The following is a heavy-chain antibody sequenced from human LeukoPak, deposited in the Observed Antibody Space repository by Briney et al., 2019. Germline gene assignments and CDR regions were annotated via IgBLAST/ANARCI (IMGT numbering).Heavy chain of an antibody. J-gene: IGHJ4*02. V-gene: IGHV3-74*01. CDR1: GYTFTSYW. CDR3: AIAQPVRGVMIPFDY. CDR2: LTSDGRST. Sequence: GGSLRLSRADSGYTFTSYWTQWVPHTPGKGLVWVSRLTSDGRSTRYADSVRSGCTISRDNAKNTLYTQKKSLRHEDTAVYFCAIAQPVRGVMIPFDYSGQGTRVSVSS. D-gene: IGHD3-10*01.